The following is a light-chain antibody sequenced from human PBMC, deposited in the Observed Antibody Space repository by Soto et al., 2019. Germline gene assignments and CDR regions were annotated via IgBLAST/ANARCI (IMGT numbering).Light chain of an antibody. Sequence: QSALTQPASVSGSPGQSITISCTGTSSDVGGYNYVSWYQQHPGEAPKLMIYDVSNRPSGVSNGFSGSKSGNTASLTISGLQAEDEADYYCSSFTSSRTLVFGAGTKLTVL. J-gene: IGLJ2*01. CDR1: SSDVGGYNY. CDR2: DVS. V-gene: IGLV2-14*03. CDR3: SSFTSSRTLV.